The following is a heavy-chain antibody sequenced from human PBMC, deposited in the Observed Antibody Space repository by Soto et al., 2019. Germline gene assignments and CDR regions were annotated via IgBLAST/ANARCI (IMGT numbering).Heavy chain of an antibody. J-gene: IGHJ6*02. D-gene: IGHD3-10*01. CDR3: ARQGFGPLHGLVDV. CDR2: MGYDGYT. V-gene: IGHV4-59*08. CDR1: GGPMSNYY. Sequence: QVQLQESGPGLVKPSETLSLTCTISGGPMSNYYCSWFRQPPGQGLEWIGYMGYDGYTSYNPSLRXXVXVSLDTSKRQCSLCLWSVTAADTALYYCARQGFGPLHGLVDVWGQGTRVSVSS.